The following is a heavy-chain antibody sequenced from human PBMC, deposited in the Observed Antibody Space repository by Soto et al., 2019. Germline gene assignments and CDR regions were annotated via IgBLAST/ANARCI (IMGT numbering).Heavy chain of an antibody. CDR2: IYPHDSQT. D-gene: IGHD2-2*01. Sequence: GESLKISCKGSGYSFTDYWIGWVRQISGKGLEWMAIIYPHDSQTVYSPSLQGQVTISVDKSISTVYLQWSSLRASDTAMYYCASSPRGYCSSTSCRELGNYYGMDVWGQGTTVTVSS. J-gene: IGHJ6*02. CDR1: GYSFTDYW. V-gene: IGHV5-51*01. CDR3: ASSPRGYCSSTSCRELGNYYGMDV.